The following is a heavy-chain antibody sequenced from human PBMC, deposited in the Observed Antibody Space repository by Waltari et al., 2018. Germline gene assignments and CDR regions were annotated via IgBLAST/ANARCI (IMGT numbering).Heavy chain of an antibody. V-gene: IGHV4-59*01. D-gene: IGHD4-17*01. Sequence: QVQLQESGPGLVKPSETLSLTCTVSGGSISSYYWSWIRQPPGKGLEWIGYIYYSGSTNYNPSLKSRVTISVDTSKNQFSLKLSSVTAADTAVYYCARSDGDYTFRYYYYYMDVWGKGTTVTVSS. J-gene: IGHJ6*03. CDR1: GGSISSYY. CDR2: IYYSGST. CDR3: ARSDGDYTFRYYYYYMDV.